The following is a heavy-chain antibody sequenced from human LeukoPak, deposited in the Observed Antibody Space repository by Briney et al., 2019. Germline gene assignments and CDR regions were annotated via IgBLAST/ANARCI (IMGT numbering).Heavy chain of an antibody. CDR1: GFTVSSNY. J-gene: IGHJ4*02. CDR3: ARDLFGARLVVVPAATDY. CDR2: IYSGGST. Sequence: GGSLRLSCAASGFTVSSNYMSWVRQAPGKGLEWVSVIYSGGSTYYADSVKGRFTISRDNSKNTLYLQMNSLRAEDTAVYYCARDLFGARLVVVPAATDYWGQGTLVTVSS. D-gene: IGHD2-2*01. V-gene: IGHV3-66*01.